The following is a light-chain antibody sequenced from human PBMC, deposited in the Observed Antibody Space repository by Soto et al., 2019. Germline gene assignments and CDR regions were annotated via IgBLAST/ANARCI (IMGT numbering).Light chain of an antibody. CDR1: ASDVGGYGN. J-gene: IGLJ2*01. V-gene: IGLV2-14*03. Sequence: QSVLTQPASVSGSPGQSIAISCTGTASDVGGYGNLSWYQQHPGRAPKLIIYDVNYRPSGVSDRFSASKSGNTASLTISGLQSEDEADSYCSSSSGRSYIVLFGGGTKLTVL. CDR2: DVN. CDR3: SSSSGRSYIVL.